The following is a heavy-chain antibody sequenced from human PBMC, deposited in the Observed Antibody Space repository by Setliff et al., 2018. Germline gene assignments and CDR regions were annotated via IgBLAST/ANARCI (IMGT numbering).Heavy chain of an antibody. CDR1: GSSIISDYY. D-gene: IGHD3-3*01. J-gene: IGHJ4*02. V-gene: IGHV4-38-2*01. Sequence: SETLSLTCAVSGSSIISDYYWVWIRQPPGRGLEWIGSIFQSGSTYYNPSLKSRVTISVDTSKNQFSLKLSSVTAADTAVYYCARRTEYYNFWSGYYDYWGQGTLVTVSS. CDR3: ARRTEYYNFWSGYYDY. CDR2: IFQSGST.